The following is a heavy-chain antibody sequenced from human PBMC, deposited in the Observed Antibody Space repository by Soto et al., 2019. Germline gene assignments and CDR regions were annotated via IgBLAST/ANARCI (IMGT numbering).Heavy chain of an antibody. D-gene: IGHD5-18*01. Sequence: PVGSLILSCAASGLTFSNVWMTWIRQATGKGLEWVGRIKSKSDGETADVAAPVKARFTISRDDSKNTVFLEMNSLKSEDTALYYCAITAMINRDSSTSFDYWGRGTQVTVS. J-gene: IGHJ4*02. CDR3: AITAMINRDSSTSFDY. V-gene: IGHV3-15*01. CDR1: GLTFSNVW. CDR2: IKSKSDGETA.